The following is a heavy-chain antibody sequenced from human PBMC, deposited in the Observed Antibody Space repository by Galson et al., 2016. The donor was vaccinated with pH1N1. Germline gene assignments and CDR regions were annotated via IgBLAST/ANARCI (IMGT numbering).Heavy chain of an antibody. CDR2: IIPIFNTA. V-gene: IGHV1-69*13. CDR1: GGTFGSYG. Sequence: SVKVSCKASGGTFGSYGINWVRQAPGQGLEWMGGIIPIFNTAKYAQNFQGRVTITADESTTTAYMELSSLRSEDTAVYFCAREDYYDTDLSDWYFDLWGRGSLLTVSS. D-gene: IGHD3-22*01. J-gene: IGHJ2*01. CDR3: AREDYYDTDLSDWYFDL.